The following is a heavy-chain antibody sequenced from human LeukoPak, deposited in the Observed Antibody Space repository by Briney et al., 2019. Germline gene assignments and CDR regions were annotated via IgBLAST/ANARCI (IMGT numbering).Heavy chain of an antibody. V-gene: IGHV4-59*01. CDR3: ARVRYSNGWYPRRNYYYYGMDV. Sequence: KSSETLSLTCTVSGGSISSYYWSWIRQPPGKGLEWIGYIYYSGSTNYNPSLKSRVTISVDTSKNQFSLKLSSVTAADTAVYYCARVRYSNGWYPRRNYYYYGMDVWGQGTTVTVSS. D-gene: IGHD6-19*01. J-gene: IGHJ6*02. CDR2: IYYSGST. CDR1: GGSISSYY.